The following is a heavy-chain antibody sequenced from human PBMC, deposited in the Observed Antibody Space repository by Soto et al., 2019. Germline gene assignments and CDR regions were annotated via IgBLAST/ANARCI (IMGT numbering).Heavy chain of an antibody. CDR2: ISISKGKT. V-gene: IGHV1-18*01. D-gene: IGHD3-10*01. J-gene: IGHJ6*02. CDR3: ARKGYIGKFGLDV. Sequence: QVHLVQSGAEVKKPGASVKVSCKASGYTFINYDVAWVRRAPGQGREWMGWISISKGKTYYEQSLQGRVTMTTDTATTKTHMEVRSVRTDDTAVYYCARKGYIGKFGLDVWGQGTTVTVSS. CDR1: GYTFINYD.